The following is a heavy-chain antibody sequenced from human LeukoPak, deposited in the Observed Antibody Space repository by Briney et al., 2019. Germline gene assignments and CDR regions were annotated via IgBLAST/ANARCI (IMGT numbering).Heavy chain of an antibody. Sequence: GESLEISCKGSGYRFTSYWIGWVRQMPGKGLEWMGIIYPGDSDTRYSPSFQGQVTISADKSISTAYLQWSSLKASDTAMYYCARQVPSKQLRFFDYWGQGTLVTVSS. D-gene: IGHD3-16*01. CDR3: ARQVPSKQLRFFDY. CDR2: IYPGDSDT. V-gene: IGHV5-51*01. CDR1: GYRFTSYW. J-gene: IGHJ4*02.